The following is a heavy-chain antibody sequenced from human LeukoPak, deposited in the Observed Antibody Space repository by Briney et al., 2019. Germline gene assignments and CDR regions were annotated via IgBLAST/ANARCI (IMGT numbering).Heavy chain of an antibody. Sequence: VGSLRLSCAASGFPFSRYWMSWVRQAPGKGLEWVANIKPDGSEKHYVDSVKGRFTFSRDNAKNSLYLQMNGLRAEDMAVYYCARLAAGSDYFDYWGQGTLVTVSS. CDR1: GFPFSRYW. D-gene: IGHD6-13*01. J-gene: IGHJ4*02. CDR2: IKPDGSEK. V-gene: IGHV3-7*04. CDR3: ARLAAGSDYFDY.